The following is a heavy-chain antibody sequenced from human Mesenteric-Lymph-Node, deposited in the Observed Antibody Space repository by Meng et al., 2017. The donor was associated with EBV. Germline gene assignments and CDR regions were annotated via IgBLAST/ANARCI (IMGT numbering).Heavy chain of an antibody. CDR1: GDSVNDVNYY. V-gene: IGHV4-61*01. Sequence: QGQVQESGPGLVKPSETLSLPCTVSGDSVNDVNYYWSWIRQPPGKGLEWIAYIYYSGSTNFNPSLKSRAAISVDTSKNQFSLRLSSVTAADTAVYYCARTGRCSGDSCYYNWFDPWGQGTLVTVSS. D-gene: IGHD2-15*01. CDR2: IYYSGST. CDR3: ARTGRCSGDSCYYNWFDP. J-gene: IGHJ5*02.